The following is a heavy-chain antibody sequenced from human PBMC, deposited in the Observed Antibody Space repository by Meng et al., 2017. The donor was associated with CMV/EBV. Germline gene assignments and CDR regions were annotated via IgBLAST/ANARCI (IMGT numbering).Heavy chain of an antibody. CDR1: GFTFSSYA. J-gene: IGHJ4*02. D-gene: IGHD3-16*01. CDR2: ISGSGGST. V-gene: IGHV3-23*01. CDR3: ASNRGAWGLLGFDY. Sequence: GGSLRLSCAASGFTFSSYAMSWVRQAPGKGLEWVSAISGSGGSTYYADSVKGRFTISRDNSKNTLYLQMNSLRAEDTAVYYCASNRGAWGLLGFDYWGQGTLVTVSS.